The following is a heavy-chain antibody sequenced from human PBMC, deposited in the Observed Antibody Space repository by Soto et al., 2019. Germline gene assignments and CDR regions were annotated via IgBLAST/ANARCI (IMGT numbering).Heavy chain of an antibody. Sequence: QVNLVQSESEVKMPGASVKVSCKTSGYTFSDYGVSWVRQAPGQGLEWMGWINTFNCNTKYEQKFQGRVTFSIDTSTRTVFLELTSLKFDDAAVYYCARGFIPENYWGQGPRVTVSS. D-gene: IGHD2-2*01. CDR1: GYTFSDYG. J-gene: IGHJ4*02. V-gene: IGHV1-18*01. CDR3: ARGFIPENY. CDR2: INTFNCNT.